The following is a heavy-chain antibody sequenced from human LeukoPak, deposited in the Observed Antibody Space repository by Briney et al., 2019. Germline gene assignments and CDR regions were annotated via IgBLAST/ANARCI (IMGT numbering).Heavy chain of an antibody. D-gene: IGHD4-23*01. J-gene: IGHJ4*02. CDR1: GGSISSGGYY. CDR2: IYYSGST. Sequence: SETLSLTCTVSGGSISSGGYYWSWIRQHPGKGLEWVGYIYYSGSTYYNPSLKSRLTISVDTSKNQFSLKLSSVAAADTAVYYCARTTVVAKYFDYWGQGTLVTVSS. CDR3: ARTTVVAKYFDY. V-gene: IGHV4-31*03.